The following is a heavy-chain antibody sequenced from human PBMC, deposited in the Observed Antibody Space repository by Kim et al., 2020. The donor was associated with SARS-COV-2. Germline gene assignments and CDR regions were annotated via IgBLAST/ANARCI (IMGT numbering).Heavy chain of an antibody. CDR3: ARAPGEVAVVWWRGDFDY. CDR1: GYTFTSYY. Sequence: ASVKVSCKASGYTFTSYYMHWVRQAPGQGLEWMGIINPSGGSTSYAQKFQGRVTMTRDTSTSTVYMELSSLRSEDTAVYYCARAPGEVAVVWWRGDFDYWGQGTLVTVSS. V-gene: IGHV1-46*01. J-gene: IGHJ4*02. D-gene: IGHD6-19*01. CDR2: INPSGGST.